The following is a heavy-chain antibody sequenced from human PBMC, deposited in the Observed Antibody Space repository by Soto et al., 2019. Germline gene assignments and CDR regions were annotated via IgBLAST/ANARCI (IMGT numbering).Heavy chain of an antibody. V-gene: IGHV4-59*01. Sequence: SETLSLTCTVSGGSISRYYWSWIRQPPGKGLEWIGYIYYSGSTNYNPSLKSRVTISVDTSKNQFSLKLSSVTAADTAVYYCARETVVAATRRYFDYWGQGTLVTVSS. J-gene: IGHJ4*02. CDR1: GGSISRYY. CDR3: ARETVVAATRRYFDY. D-gene: IGHD2-15*01. CDR2: IYYSGST.